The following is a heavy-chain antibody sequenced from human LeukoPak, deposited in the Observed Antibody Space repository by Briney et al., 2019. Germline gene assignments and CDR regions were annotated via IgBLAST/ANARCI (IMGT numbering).Heavy chain of an antibody. V-gene: IGHV3-23*01. Sequence: PGGSLRLSCAASGFSFSNYAMTWVRQAPGKGLEWVSTISGSGDRTYYADSVEGRFTISRDNSKNTLYVQMNSLRAEDTAVYYCAKDIRSSWYYFQDWGQGTLVTVSS. J-gene: IGHJ1*01. CDR1: GFSFSNYA. CDR3: AKDIRSSWYYFQD. CDR2: ISGSGDRT. D-gene: IGHD6-13*01.